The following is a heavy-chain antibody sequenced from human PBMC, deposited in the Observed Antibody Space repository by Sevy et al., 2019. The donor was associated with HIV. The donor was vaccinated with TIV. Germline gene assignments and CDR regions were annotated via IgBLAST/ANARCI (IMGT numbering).Heavy chain of an antibody. D-gene: IGHD2-21*01. CDR3: AKDLGGNDCGDDYNPYFFDF. V-gene: IGHV3-30*18. J-gene: IGHJ4*02. CDR2: ISYGGSYQ. Sequence: GGSLRLSCAASGFTFSTYGMHWVRQAPGKGLEWVAVISYGGSYQFYSDSVKGRFTISRDNSKNTVDLQMNSLRAEDTAVYYCAKDLGGNDCGDDYNPYFFDFWGQGTLVTVSS. CDR1: GFTFSTYG.